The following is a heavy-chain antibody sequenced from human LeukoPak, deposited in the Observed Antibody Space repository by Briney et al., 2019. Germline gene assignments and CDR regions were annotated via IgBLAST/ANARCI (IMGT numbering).Heavy chain of an antibody. J-gene: IGHJ4*02. D-gene: IGHD3-3*01. CDR2: INHSGST. CDR1: GGSFSGYY. CDR3: ARPFNDFWSGYYAFDY. V-gene: IGHV4-34*01. Sequence: SETLSLTCAVYGGSFSGYYWSWIRQPPGKGLEWIGEINHSGSTYYNPSLKSRVTISVDTSKNQFSLKLSSVTAADTAVYYCARPFNDFWSGYYAFDYWGQGTLVTVSS.